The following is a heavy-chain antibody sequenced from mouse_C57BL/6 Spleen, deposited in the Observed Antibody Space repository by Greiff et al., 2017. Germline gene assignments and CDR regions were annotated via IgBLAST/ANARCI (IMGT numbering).Heavy chain of an antibody. D-gene: IGHD1-1*01. CDR1: GYTFTDYY. CDR3: ARFISMDY. J-gene: IGHJ4*01. V-gene: IGHV1-26*01. Sequence: VQLQQSGPELVKPGASVKISCKASGYTFTDYYMNWVKQSHGKSLEWIGDINPNNGGTSYNQKFKGKATLTVDKSSSTAYMELRSLTSEDSAVYYWARFISMDYWGQGTSVTVSS. CDR2: INPNNGGT.